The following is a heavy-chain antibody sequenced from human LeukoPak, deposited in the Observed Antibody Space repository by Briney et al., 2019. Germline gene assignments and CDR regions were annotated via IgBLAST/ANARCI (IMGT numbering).Heavy chain of an antibody. J-gene: IGHJ3*01. V-gene: IGHV1-46*01. CDR1: GYTFTSYY. D-gene: IGHD5-24*01. CDR3: ARESRRDAYNWGGFEV. CDR2: INPSSGST. Sequence: ASVKVSCKASGYTFTSYYMHWVRQAPGQGLEWMGIINPSSGSTRHAQKFQGRVTMTRDTSTSTVYMELSSLRSEDTAVYHCARESRRDAYNWGGFEVWGQGTMVTVSS.